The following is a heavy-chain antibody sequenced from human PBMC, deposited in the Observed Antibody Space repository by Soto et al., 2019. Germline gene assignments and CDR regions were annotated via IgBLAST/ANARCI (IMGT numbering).Heavy chain of an antibody. J-gene: IGHJ4*02. V-gene: IGHV5-51*01. Sequence: GESLKISCKGSGYSFSNYWIDWVRQMPGKGLEWMGIIYPGDSDTRYSPSFQGQVTISADKSISSAYLQWSSLKASDTAMYYCARRGYDSSGYPLYYFDYWGQGTLVTVSS. CDR1: GYSFSNYW. CDR2: IYPGDSDT. D-gene: IGHD3-22*01. CDR3: ARRGYDSSGYPLYYFDY.